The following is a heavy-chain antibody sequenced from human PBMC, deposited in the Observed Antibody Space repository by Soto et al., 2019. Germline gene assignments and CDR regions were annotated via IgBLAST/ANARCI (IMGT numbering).Heavy chain of an antibody. CDR3: ARSYTNRWYFFDE. CDR2: INPSGGSA. CDR1: GYTFTSYF. J-gene: IGHJ4*02. V-gene: IGHV1-46*01. Sequence: GASVKVSCKASGYTFTSYFIHWVRQAPGQGLEWMGIINPSGGSASYAQKFQGRLTMARNTSTSTVYMELSSLRSEDTAVYYCARSYTNRWYFFDEWGQGTPVIVSS. D-gene: IGHD3-16*01.